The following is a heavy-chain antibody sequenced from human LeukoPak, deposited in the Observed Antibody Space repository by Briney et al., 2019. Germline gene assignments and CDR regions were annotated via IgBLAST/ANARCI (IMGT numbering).Heavy chain of an antibody. CDR1: GYTFTSYY. D-gene: IGHD1-1*01. Sequence: ASVNVPCKASGYTFTSYYIHWVRQAPGQGLEWMGWINPNSGGTNYAQKFQGGVTMTTDTSISTVYMELTRLTSDDTAVYYCARDHGTDGTTFTLNFDCWGQGTLVTVSS. V-gene: IGHV1-2*02. CDR2: INPNSGGT. CDR3: ARDHGTDGTTFTLNFDC. J-gene: IGHJ4*02.